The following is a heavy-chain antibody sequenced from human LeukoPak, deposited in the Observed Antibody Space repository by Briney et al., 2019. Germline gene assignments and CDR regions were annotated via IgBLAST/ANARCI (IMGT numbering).Heavy chain of an antibody. CDR3: TRRGGGHEFDH. J-gene: IGHJ4*02. CDR1: GFAFSTYA. CDR2: ISFDGNTK. V-gene: IGHV3-30-3*01. Sequence: GRSLRLSRAASGFAFSTYAMHWVRQAPGKGLEWVAVISFDGNTKYYADSVKGRFTISRDNSKNTLYLQMNGLRTEDTAMYYCTRRGGGHEFDHWGQGTLVTVSS. D-gene: IGHD3-16*01.